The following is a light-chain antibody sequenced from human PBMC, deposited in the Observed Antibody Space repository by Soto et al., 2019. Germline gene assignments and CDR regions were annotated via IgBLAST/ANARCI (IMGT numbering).Light chain of an antibody. CDR2: GAS. CDR1: QSLSSN. V-gene: IGKV3-15*01. J-gene: IGKJ4*01. CDR3: QQYNDWPRRLT. Sequence: ELVITQSPATPSVSPGERATPSCRASQSLSSNLAWYQQKPGQAPRLLIYGASTRATGIPARFSGSGSGTEFTLTISSLQSEDFAVYYCQQYNDWPRRLTFGGGTKVDIK.